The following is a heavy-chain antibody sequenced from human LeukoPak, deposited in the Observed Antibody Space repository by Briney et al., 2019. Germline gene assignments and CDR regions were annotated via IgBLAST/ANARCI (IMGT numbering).Heavy chain of an antibody. D-gene: IGHD3/OR15-3a*01. CDR1: GFTFSGSA. CDR3: STWTDLYDY. Sequence: GGSLRLSCAASGFTFSGSAMHWVRQAPGKGLDWVGRIRSKTDGGTADHAASVKGRFTISRDDSKNMLYLQMNSLKTEDTAVYYCSTWTDLYDYWGQGTLVTVSS. V-gene: IGHV3-15*01. CDR2: IRSKTDGGTA. J-gene: IGHJ4*02.